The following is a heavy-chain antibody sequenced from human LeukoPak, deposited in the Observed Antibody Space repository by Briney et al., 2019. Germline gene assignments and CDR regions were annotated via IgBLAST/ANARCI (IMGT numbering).Heavy chain of an antibody. D-gene: IGHD2-8*01. Sequence: PSETLSLTCTVSGGSISSSSYYWGWIRQPPGKGLEWIGSIYYSGSTYYNPSLKSRVTISVDTSKNQSSLKLSSVTAADTAVYYCARQVLMVYAVWGYNWFDPWGQGTLVTVSS. CDR3: ARQVLMVYAVWGYNWFDP. J-gene: IGHJ5*02. V-gene: IGHV4-39*01. CDR1: GGSISSSSYY. CDR2: IYYSGST.